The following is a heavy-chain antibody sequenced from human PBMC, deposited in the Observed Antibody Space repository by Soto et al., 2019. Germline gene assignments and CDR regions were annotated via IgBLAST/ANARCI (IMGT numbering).Heavy chain of an antibody. V-gene: IGHV1-69*13. CDR1: GYTFTSYG. CDR3: ANTIFGVVTPYYYYGMDV. Sequence: SVKVSCKASGYTFTSYGISWVRQAPGQGLEWMGGIIPIFGTANYAQKFQGRVTITADESTSTAYMELSSLRSEDTAVYYCANTIFGVVTPYYYYGMDVWGQGTTVTV. D-gene: IGHD3-3*01. CDR2: IIPIFGTA. J-gene: IGHJ6*02.